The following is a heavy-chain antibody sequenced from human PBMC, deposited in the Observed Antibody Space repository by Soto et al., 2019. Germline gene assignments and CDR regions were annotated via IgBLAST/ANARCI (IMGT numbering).Heavy chain of an antibody. CDR1: GFTFTSSA. J-gene: IGHJ6*02. Sequence: GASVKVSCKASGFTFTSSAVQWVRQARGQRLEWIGWIVVGSGNTNYAQKFQERVTITRDMSTSTAYMELSSLRSEDTAVYYCAKLLYYYDSSGYPRLVVTTPPYYYYGMDVWGQGTTVTVSS. V-gene: IGHV1-58*01. CDR2: IVVGSGNT. CDR3: AKLLYYYDSSGYPRLVVTTPPYYYYGMDV. D-gene: IGHD3-22*01.